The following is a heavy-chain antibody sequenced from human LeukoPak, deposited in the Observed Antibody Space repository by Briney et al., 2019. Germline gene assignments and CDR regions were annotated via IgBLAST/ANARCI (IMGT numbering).Heavy chain of an antibody. V-gene: IGHV1-2*02. D-gene: IGHD2-2*01. CDR2: INPNSGGT. CDR3: ARDKVPANYYYGMDV. CDR1: GYTFTGYY. Sequence: ASVKVSCKASGYTFTGYYMHWVRQAPGQGLAWMGWINPNSGGTNYAQKFQGRVTMTRDTSISTAYMELSRLRSDDTAVYYCARDKVPANYYYGMDVWGQGTTVTVSS. J-gene: IGHJ6*02.